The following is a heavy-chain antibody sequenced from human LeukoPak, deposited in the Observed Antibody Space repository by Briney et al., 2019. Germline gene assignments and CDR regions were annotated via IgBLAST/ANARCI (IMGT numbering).Heavy chain of an antibody. V-gene: IGHV1-2*02. Sequence: ASVKVSCKASGYTFTSYAMNWVRQAPGQGLEWMGWINPNSGGTHYAQKFQGRGTMTRDTSISTAYMELSRLRSDDTAVYYCARDLYYDSSGHYYLFDYWGQGTLVTVSS. CDR2: INPNSGGT. J-gene: IGHJ4*02. D-gene: IGHD3-22*01. CDR1: GYTFTSYA. CDR3: ARDLYYDSSGHYYLFDY.